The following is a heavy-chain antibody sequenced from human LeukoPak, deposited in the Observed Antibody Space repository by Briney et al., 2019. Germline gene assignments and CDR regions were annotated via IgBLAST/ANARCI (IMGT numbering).Heavy chain of an antibody. Sequence: PSETLSLTCTVSGGSISSSSYYWGWIRQPPGKGLEWIGSIYYSGSTYYNPSLKSRVTISVDTSKNQFSLKLSSVTAADTAVYYCASAHCTNGVCHLGRFDPWGQGTLVTVSS. V-gene: IGHV4-39*07. J-gene: IGHJ5*02. D-gene: IGHD2-8*01. CDR3: ASAHCTNGVCHLGRFDP. CDR1: GGSISSSSYY. CDR2: IYYSGST.